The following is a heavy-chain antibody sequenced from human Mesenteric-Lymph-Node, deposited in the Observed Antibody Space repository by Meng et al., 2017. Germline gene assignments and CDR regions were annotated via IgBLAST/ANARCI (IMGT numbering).Heavy chain of an antibody. CDR3: ARDPYGCSSTSCYIRGLYYYYYGMDV. V-gene: IGHV3-11*04. CDR1: GFTFSDYY. CDR2: ISSSGSTI. D-gene: IGHD2-2*01. Sequence: GESLKISCAASGFTFSDYYMSWIRQAPGKGLEWVSYISSSGSTIYYADSVKGRFTISRDNAKNSLYLQMNSLRAEDTAVYYCARDPYGCSSTSCYIRGLYYYYYGMDVWGQGTTVTVSS. J-gene: IGHJ6*02.